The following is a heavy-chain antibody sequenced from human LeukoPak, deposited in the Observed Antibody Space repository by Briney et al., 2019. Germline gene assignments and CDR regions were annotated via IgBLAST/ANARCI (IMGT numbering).Heavy chain of an antibody. Sequence: ASVKVSCKASGYTFTSYDINWVRQATGQGLEWMGWMNPNSGNTGYAQKFQGRVTMTRNTSISTAYMELSSLRSEDTAVYYCARVDYYGSGSYYGPYYYYYGMDVWGQGTTVTVSS. CDR3: ARVDYYGSGSYYGPYYYYYGMDV. D-gene: IGHD3-10*01. J-gene: IGHJ6*02. V-gene: IGHV1-8*01. CDR2: MNPNSGNT. CDR1: GYTFTSYD.